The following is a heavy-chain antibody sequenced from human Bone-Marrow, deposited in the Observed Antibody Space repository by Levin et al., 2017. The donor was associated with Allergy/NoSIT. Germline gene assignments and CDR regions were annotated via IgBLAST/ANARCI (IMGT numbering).Heavy chain of an antibody. Sequence: MASETLSLTCTVSGGSIDGYYWTWIRQPPGKGMEWIGYIYSSGKSNYNPSLKSRVTISVDTSKNHFSLSLTSVTAADTGVYYCARGLENDYWGQGTLVTVSS. CDR1: GGSIDGYY. CDR2: IYSSGKS. D-gene: IGHD1-1*01. CDR3: ARGLENDY. J-gene: IGHJ4*02. V-gene: IGHV4-59*12.